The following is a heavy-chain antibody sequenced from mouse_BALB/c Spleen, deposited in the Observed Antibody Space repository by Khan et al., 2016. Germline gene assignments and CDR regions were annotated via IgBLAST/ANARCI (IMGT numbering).Heavy chain of an antibody. CDR3: VIQGWEYAMHY. CDR2: IRSKSNNYAT. D-gene: IGHD4-1*01. J-gene: IGHJ4*01. CDR1: GFTFNTYA. V-gene: IGHV10-1*02. Sequence: EVQLVESGGGLVQPKGSLKLSCAASGFTFNTYAMNWVRQAPGKGLEWVARIRSKSNNYATYYSDSVKDRFTISRDDSQSMLYLQMNNLKSDDTAMYYCVIQGWEYAMHYWCQGTSVTVSS.